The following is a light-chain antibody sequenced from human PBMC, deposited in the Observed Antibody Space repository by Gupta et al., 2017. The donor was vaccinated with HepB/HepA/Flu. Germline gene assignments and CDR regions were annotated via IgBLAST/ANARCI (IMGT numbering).Light chain of an antibody. V-gene: IGKV1-9*01. CDR2: SAS. J-gene: IGKJ5*01. Sequence: DIQLTQSLSFLSVSVGDRVTITCRASQDINSYLIWYQQKPGKAPNLLIYSASTLQGGVPSRFSGSGSGTEFTLTISSLQPEDFATYYCQQFNSYPITFGQGTRLDIK. CDR3: QQFNSYPIT. CDR1: QDINSY.